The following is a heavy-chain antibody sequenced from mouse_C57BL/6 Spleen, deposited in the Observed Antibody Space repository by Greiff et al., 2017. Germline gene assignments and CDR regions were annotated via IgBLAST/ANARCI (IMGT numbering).Heavy chain of an antibody. Sequence: VQLQQPGAELVRPGSSVKLSCKASGYTFTSYWMHWVKQRPIQGLEWIGNIDPSDSETHYNQKFKDKATLTVDKSSSTAYMQLSSLTSEDSAVYYCARTSYDGFFMDYWGQGTSVTVSS. D-gene: IGHD2-3*01. CDR2: IDPSDSET. CDR3: ARTSYDGFFMDY. J-gene: IGHJ4*01. CDR1: GYTFTSYW. V-gene: IGHV1-52*01.